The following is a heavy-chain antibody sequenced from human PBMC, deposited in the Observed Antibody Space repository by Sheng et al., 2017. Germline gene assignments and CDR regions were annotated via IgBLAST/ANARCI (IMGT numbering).Heavy chain of an antibody. CDR3: ARVRHGDYPRGIYFDY. CDR2: INQDGSEK. D-gene: IGHD4-17*01. CDR1: GFTFSNYW. J-gene: IGHJ4*02. V-gene: IGHV3-7*01. Sequence: EVQLVESGGGLVQPGGSLRLSCAASGFTFSNYWMSWVRQAPGKGLEWVANINQDGSEKNYVDSVKGRFTISRDNAKSSLFLQMNSLRDEDTAMYYCARVRHGDYPRGIYFDYWGQGTLVTVSS.